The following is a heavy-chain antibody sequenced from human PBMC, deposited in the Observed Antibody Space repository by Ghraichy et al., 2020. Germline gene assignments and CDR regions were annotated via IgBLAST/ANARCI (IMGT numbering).Heavy chain of an antibody. V-gene: IGHV3-48*02. Sequence: ETLSLTCAASGFTFSSYVMNWVRQAPGKGLEWVSYIDHSSDRIYYADSVKGRFTISRDNAKNSLYLQMNSLRDEDTAVYYCARDHDWALDFWGQGVLVTVSS. CDR2: IDHSSDRI. CDR3: ARDHDWALDF. D-gene: IGHD3-9*01. CDR1: GFTFSSYV. J-gene: IGHJ4*02.